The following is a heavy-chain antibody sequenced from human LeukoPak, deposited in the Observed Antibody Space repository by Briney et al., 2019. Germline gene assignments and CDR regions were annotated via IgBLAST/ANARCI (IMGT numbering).Heavy chain of an antibody. Sequence: GASVKVSCKASEYTFTNYYMHWVRQAPGQGLEWMGWINPDSGGTNYAQKLQGRVTMTTDTSTSTAYMELRSLRSDDTAVYYCARDSCSGGSCYLGYWGQGTLVTVSS. D-gene: IGHD2-15*01. J-gene: IGHJ4*02. CDR1: EYTFTNYY. CDR2: INPDSGGT. V-gene: IGHV1-2*02. CDR3: ARDSCSGGSCYLGY.